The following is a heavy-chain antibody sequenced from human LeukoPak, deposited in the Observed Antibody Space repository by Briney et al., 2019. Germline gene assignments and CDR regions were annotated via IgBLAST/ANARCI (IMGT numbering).Heavy chain of an antibody. Sequence: SETLSLTCAVYGGSFSGYYWSWIRQPPGKGLEWIGEINHSGSTNYNPSLKSRVTISVDTSKNQFSLKLSSVTAADTAVYYCARLNDDQLYFDYWGQGTLVTVSS. CDR2: INHSGST. CDR1: GGSFSGYY. D-gene: IGHD1-1*01. V-gene: IGHV4-34*01. CDR3: ARLNDDQLYFDY. J-gene: IGHJ4*02.